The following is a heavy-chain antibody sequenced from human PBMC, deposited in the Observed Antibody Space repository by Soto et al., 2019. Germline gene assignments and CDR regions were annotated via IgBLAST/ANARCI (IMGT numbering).Heavy chain of an antibody. V-gene: IGHV3-23*01. CDR3: AKVIAVAGTDY. D-gene: IGHD6-19*01. CDR2: SSGSGGST. CDR1: GFTFSSYA. Sequence: GGSLRLSCAASGFTFSSYAMSWVRQAPGKGLEWVSASSGSGGSTYYADSGKGRFTISRDNSKNTLYLQMNSLRAEDTAVYYCAKVIAVAGTDYWGQGTLVTVSS. J-gene: IGHJ4*02.